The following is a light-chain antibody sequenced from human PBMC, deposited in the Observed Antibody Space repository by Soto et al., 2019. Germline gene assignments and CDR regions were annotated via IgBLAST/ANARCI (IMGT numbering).Light chain of an antibody. Sequence: EIVLTQSPGTLSLSPGERATLSCRASQSVTSTYLAWYQQKPGQPPRLLIYGASNRATGSGSGTDFTLTISRLEPEDFTVYYCQQYHSLPTTFGPGTKVDI. CDR1: QSVTSTY. J-gene: IGKJ3*01. CDR3: QQYHSLPTT. V-gene: IGKV3-20*01. CDR2: GAS.